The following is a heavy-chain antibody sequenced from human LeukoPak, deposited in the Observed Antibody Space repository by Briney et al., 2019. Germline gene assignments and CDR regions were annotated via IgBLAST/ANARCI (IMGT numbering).Heavy chain of an antibody. Sequence: GASLRLSCAASGFTFSSYAMSWVRQAPGKGLEWVSAISGSGGSTYYADSVKGLFTISRDNSKNTLYLQMNSLRAEDTAVYYCAKRGDSGSYHYYYYGMDVWGQGTTVTVSS. CDR1: GFTFSSYA. J-gene: IGHJ6*02. CDR3: AKRGDSGSYHYYYYGMDV. V-gene: IGHV3-23*01. CDR2: ISGSGGST. D-gene: IGHD1-26*01.